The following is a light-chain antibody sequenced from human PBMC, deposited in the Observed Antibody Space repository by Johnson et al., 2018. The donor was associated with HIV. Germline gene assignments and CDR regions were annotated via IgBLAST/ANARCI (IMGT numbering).Light chain of an antibody. Sequence: HSVLTQPPSASGTPGQRVTISCSGSISNIGSNTVNWYQQLPGTAPKLLIYRNNQRPSGVPDRFSGSKSGTSASLAISGLRAADEADYLCAAWDDRLNGTYVFGTGTKVTVL. J-gene: IGLJ1*01. CDR3: AAWDDRLNGTYV. V-gene: IGLV1-44*01. CDR1: ISNIGSNT. CDR2: RNN.